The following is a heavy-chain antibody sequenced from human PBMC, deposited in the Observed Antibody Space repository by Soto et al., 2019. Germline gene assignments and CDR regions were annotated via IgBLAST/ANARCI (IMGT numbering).Heavy chain of an antibody. D-gene: IGHD6-13*01. J-gene: IGHJ6*02. Sequence: ASVTVSCKASGGTFSSYAISWVRQAPGQGLEWMGGIIPIFGTANYAQKFQGRVTITADESTSTAYMELSSLRSEDTAVYYCARDKGIAAAGNYYYYYGMDVWGQGTTVTVSS. CDR3: ARDKGIAAAGNYYYYYGMDV. CDR2: IIPIFGTA. CDR1: GGTFSSYA. V-gene: IGHV1-69*13.